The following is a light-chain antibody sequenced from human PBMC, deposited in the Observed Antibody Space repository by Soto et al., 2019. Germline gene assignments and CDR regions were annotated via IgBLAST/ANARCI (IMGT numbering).Light chain of an antibody. CDR2: EVS. V-gene: IGLV2-8*01. CDR3: SSYAGSNNV. CDR1: SSVVGGYNY. Sequence: QSVLTQPPSASGSPGQSVTISCTGTSSVVGGYNYVSWYQQHPGKAPKLMIYEVSKRPSGVPDRFSGSKSGNTASLTVSGLQAEDEADYYCSSYAGSNNVFGTGTKVTVL. J-gene: IGLJ1*01.